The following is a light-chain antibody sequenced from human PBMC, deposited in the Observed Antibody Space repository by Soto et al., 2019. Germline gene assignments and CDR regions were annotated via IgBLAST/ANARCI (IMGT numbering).Light chain of an antibody. V-gene: IGKV3-20*01. J-gene: IGKJ2*01. CDR3: QRFADGDPLLYA. CDR1: QTVSNSY. Sequence: EIVLTQSPGTLSFSPGERVTLSCRASQTVSNSYLAWYQQKPGQAPRLLIYGASTRATGIPDRFSGSASGTDYTLTISRVEPEDFAVYYCQRFADGDPLLYAFGQGTKVDTK. CDR2: GAS.